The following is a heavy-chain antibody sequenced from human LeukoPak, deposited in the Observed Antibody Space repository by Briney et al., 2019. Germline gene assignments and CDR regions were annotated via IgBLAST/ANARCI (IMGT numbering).Heavy chain of an antibody. D-gene: IGHD2-21*01. CDR3: ARGVVIAPQTFDY. Sequence: SETLSLTCTVSGDSISSDDYYWSWIRQPAGKGLEWIGRFSASGNSNYNPSLKSRLTISVDTSKNQFSLKLSSVTAADTAVYYCARGVVIAPQTFDYWGQGTLVTVSS. J-gene: IGHJ4*02. V-gene: IGHV4-61*02. CDR1: GDSISSDDYY. CDR2: FSASGNS.